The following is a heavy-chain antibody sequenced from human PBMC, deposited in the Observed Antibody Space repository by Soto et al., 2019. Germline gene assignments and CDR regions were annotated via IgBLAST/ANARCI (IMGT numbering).Heavy chain of an antibody. Sequence: EVQLVESGGGWVQPGRSLRLSCAASGFTFDDYAMHWVRQAPGKGLEWGSGIASNSGNTAYADSVKGRFTISRDNAKNSLYLQMNSLRAEDTALYYCAKDLRTSWIFGNFDSWGQGTLVTVSS. J-gene: IGHJ4*02. CDR1: GFTFDDYA. CDR3: AKDLRTSWIFGNFDS. V-gene: IGHV3-9*01. D-gene: IGHD3-3*01. CDR2: IASNSGNT.